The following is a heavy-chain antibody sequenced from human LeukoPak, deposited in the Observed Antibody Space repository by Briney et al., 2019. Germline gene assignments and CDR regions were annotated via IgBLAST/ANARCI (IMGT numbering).Heavy chain of an antibody. CDR3: ARDRGYSFEDWFDP. CDR2: IYYSGST. Sequence: SETLSLTCTVSGGSISSYYWSWIRQPPGKGLEWIGYIYYSGSTNYNPSLKSRVTISVDTSKNQFSLKLSSVIAADTAVYYCARDRGYSFEDWFDPWGQGTLVTVSS. D-gene: IGHD5-18*01. J-gene: IGHJ5*02. V-gene: IGHV4-59*01. CDR1: GGSISSYY.